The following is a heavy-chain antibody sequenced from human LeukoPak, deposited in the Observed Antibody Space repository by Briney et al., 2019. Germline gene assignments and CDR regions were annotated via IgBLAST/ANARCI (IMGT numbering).Heavy chain of an antibody. CDR2: IYHSGST. CDR1: GHSISSGYY. J-gene: IGHJ3*02. D-gene: IGHD3-3*01. Sequence: SETLSLTCTVSGHSISSGYYWGWIRQPPGKGLGWIGSIYHSGSTYYNPSLKSRVTISVDTSKNQFSLKLSSVTAADTAVYYCARSRFLEWLVHDAFDIWGQGTMVTVSS. V-gene: IGHV4-38-2*02. CDR3: ARSRFLEWLVHDAFDI.